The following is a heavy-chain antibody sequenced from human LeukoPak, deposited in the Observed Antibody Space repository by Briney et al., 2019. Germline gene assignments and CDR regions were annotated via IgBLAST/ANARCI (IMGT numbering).Heavy chain of an antibody. Sequence: LSGGSLRLSCAASGFPFSSYGMHWVRHAPGKGLEGVAFIRYDGSNKYYRDSVKGRFTISRDDSKNTVYLQMNGLRAEDTAVYYCAKDQGNWAYFDYWGQGTLVTVSS. D-gene: IGHD7-27*01. CDR3: AKDQGNWAYFDY. CDR1: GFPFSSYG. V-gene: IGHV3-30*02. CDR2: IRYDGSNK. J-gene: IGHJ4*02.